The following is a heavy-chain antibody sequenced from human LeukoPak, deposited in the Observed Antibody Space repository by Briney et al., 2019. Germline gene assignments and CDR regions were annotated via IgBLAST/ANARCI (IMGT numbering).Heavy chain of an antibody. CDR3: AKNGDRGAYCTGGTCYPYFYYYMDV. CDR1: GFTFSTYA. J-gene: IGHJ6*03. V-gene: IGHV3-23*01. CDR2: ISSTGGTT. Sequence: GGSLRLSCAASGFTFSTYAMTWVRQAPGKGLEWVSSISSTGGTTYYADSVKGRFIISRDNSKNTLYLQMNSLRAEDTAIYYCAKNGDRGAYCTGGTCYPYFYYYMDVWGKGTTVTI. D-gene: IGHD2-15*01.